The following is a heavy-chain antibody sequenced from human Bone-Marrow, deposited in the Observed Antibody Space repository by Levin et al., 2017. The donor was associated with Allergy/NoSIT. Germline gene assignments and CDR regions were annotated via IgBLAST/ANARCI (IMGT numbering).Heavy chain of an antibody. D-gene: IGHD2-8*02. V-gene: IGHV3-7*03. CDR2: IKQDGSEE. Sequence: VASVKVSCAASGFTFSSDYMSWVRQAPGKGLEWVATIKQDGSEEYYGNSVKGRFTISRDNAKNSLYLQMNSLRVDDTAVYYCARGGGAGGYAYWGQGTLVTVSS. CDR3: ARGGGAGGYAY. CDR1: GFTFSSDY. J-gene: IGHJ4*02.